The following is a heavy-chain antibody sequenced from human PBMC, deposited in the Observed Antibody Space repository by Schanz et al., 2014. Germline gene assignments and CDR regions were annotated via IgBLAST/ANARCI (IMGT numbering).Heavy chain of an antibody. V-gene: IGHV3-23*04. CDR3: AKGMGYCSGGTCYDYYYYGLDV. J-gene: IGHJ6*02. CDR2: ISHSGGSK. Sequence: EVQLVESGGGLVKPGGSLRLSCAASGFTFNSYAMTWFRQAPGKGLEWVSSISHSGGSKYYADSVKGRFTISRDNSENTLYLQMNSLSADDTAVFYCAKGMGYCSGGTCYDYYYYGLDVWGQGTTVTVSS. CDR1: GFTFNSYA. D-gene: IGHD2-15*01.